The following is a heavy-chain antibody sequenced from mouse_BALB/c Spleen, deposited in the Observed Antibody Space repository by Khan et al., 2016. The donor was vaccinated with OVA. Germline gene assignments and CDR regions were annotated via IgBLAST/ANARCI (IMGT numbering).Heavy chain of an antibody. CDR1: GDSITSGF. J-gene: IGHJ4*01. CDR3: ARSYGSCAMDY. D-gene: IGHD1-1*01. CDR2: VTYSGNT. V-gene: IGHV3-8*02. Sequence: EVQLQESGPSLVKPSQTLSLTCSVTGDSITSGFWNWIRKFPGNKFEYMGYVTYSGNTYYNPSLKSRISITRDTSKSQYYLQLNSVTTEDTATYFGARSYGSCAMDYWGQGTSVTVSS.